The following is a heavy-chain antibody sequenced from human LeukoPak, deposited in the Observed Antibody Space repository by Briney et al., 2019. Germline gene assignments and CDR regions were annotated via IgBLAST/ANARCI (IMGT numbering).Heavy chain of an antibody. D-gene: IGHD5-18*01. CDR1: GYTFTGYY. V-gene: IGHV1-2*02. CDR2: INPNSGGT. Sequence: ASVKVSCKASGYTFTGYYMHWVRQAPGQGLEWMGWINPNSGGTNYAQKFQGRVTMTRDTSISTAYMELSRLRSGDTAVYYCARSGEDTAMAQGYYGMDVWGQGTTVTVSS. J-gene: IGHJ6*02. CDR3: ARSGEDTAMAQGYYGMDV.